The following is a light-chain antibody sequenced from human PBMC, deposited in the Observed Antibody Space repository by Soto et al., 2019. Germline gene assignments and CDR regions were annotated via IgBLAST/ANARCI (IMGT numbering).Light chain of an antibody. V-gene: IGLV4-69*01. Sequence: QTVVTQSPSASASLGASVKLTCTLSSGHSSYAIAWHQQQPEKGPRYLMKLNSDGSHSKGDGIPDRFSGSSSGAERYLTISSLQSEDEADYYCQTWGTGIVFDGGTKLTVL. CDR1: SGHSSYA. J-gene: IGLJ3*02. CDR3: QTWGTGIV. CDR2: LNSDGSH.